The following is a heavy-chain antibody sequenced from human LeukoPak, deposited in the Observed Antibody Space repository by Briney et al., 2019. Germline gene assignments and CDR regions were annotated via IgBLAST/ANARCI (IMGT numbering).Heavy chain of an antibody. D-gene: IGHD2-2*01. CDR2: IRYDGSNK. J-gene: IGHJ3*02. CDR1: GFTFSSYG. Sequence: GGSLRLSCAASGFTFSSYGMHWVRQAPGKGLEWVAFIRYDGSNKYYADSVKGRFTISRDNSKNTLYLQMNSLRSEDTAVYYCARGFLDCSSTSCPPSDIWGQGTMVTVSS. V-gene: IGHV3-30*02. CDR3: ARGFLDCSSTSCPPSDI.